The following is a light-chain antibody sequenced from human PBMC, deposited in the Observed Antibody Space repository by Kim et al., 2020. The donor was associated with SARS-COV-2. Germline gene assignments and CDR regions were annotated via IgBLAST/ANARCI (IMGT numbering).Light chain of an antibody. J-gene: IGKJ1*01. CDR2: GAS. CDR3: QQYGSSPRT. Sequence: SPGERATLSCRASQSLSSNYLAWYQQKPGQAPRLLIYGASSRATGIPDRFSGGGSGTDFTLTITRLEPEDFAVYYCQQYGSSPRTFDQGTKVDIK. V-gene: IGKV3-20*01. CDR1: QSLSSNY.